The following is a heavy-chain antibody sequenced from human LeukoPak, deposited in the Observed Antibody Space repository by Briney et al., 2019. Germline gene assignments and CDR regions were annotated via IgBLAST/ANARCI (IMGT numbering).Heavy chain of an antibody. Sequence: GGSLRLSCAASGFTFSNAWMSWVRQTPVKGLEWVGHIKTNADDGPTDYAAPVKGRFTISRDDSKNTLYLQMNSLKTEDTGFYYCATYGSGRKFDFWGQGTLVTVSS. D-gene: IGHD3-10*01. CDR3: ATYGSGRKFDF. CDR1: GFTFSNAW. J-gene: IGHJ4*02. V-gene: IGHV3-15*05. CDR2: IKTNADDGPT.